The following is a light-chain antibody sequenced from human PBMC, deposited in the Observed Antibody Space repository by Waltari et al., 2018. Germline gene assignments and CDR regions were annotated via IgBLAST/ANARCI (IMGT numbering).Light chain of an antibody. V-gene: IGLV1-44*01. CDR2: SND. J-gene: IGLJ3*02. CDR3: AAWDDSLNGHWV. CDR1: RFNIRSNA. Sequence: QSVLTQPPSASGTPGQRVTIHCSGSRFNIRSNAVNWYQQLPGTAPKLLIYSNDQRPSGVPDRFSGSKSGTSASLAISGLQSEDEADYYCAAWDDSLNGHWVFGGGTKLTVL.